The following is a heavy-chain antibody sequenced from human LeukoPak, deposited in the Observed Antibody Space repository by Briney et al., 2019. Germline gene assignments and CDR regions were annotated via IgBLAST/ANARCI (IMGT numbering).Heavy chain of an antibody. V-gene: IGHV3-23*01. CDR3: AKSSDDSSGYYLVLDY. CDR1: GFTFNNFA. Sequence: GGSLRLSCAASGFTFNNFAMSWVRQAPGKGLEWVSAISGSGGSTYYADSVKGRFTISRDNSKNTLYLQMNSLRAEDTAVYYCAKSSDDSSGYYLVLDYWGQGTLVTVSS. CDR2: ISGSGGST. D-gene: IGHD3-22*01. J-gene: IGHJ4*02.